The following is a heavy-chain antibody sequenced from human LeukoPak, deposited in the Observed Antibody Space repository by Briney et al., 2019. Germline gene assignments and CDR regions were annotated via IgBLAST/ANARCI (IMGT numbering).Heavy chain of an antibody. CDR1: GYTFTDYY. V-gene: IGHV1-2*02. J-gene: IGHJ3*02. CDR3: ARAGVWDYSDSSGYHNAAFDI. D-gene: IGHD3-22*01. Sequence: ASVKVSCKASGYTFTDYYMHWVRQAPGQGLEWMGWINPSSGGTNYAQKFQGRVTVTRDTSISTAYMDLSRLRSDDTTVYYCARAGVWDYSDSSGYHNAAFDIWGQGTMVTVSS. CDR2: INPSSGGT.